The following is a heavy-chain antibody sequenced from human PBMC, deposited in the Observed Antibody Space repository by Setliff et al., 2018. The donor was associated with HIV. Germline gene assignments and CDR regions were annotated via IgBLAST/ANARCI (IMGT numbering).Heavy chain of an antibody. Sequence: PGGSLRLSCAVSGLTFSRYGFHWVRQVPGKGLDWVTFIQYDESNKYYGDSVRGRFTISRDNSKNTLYLQMNSLRSEDTAVYYCARETRPGLTRSGFDYWGQGTLVTVSS. CDR3: ARETRPGLTRSGFDY. J-gene: IGHJ4*02. V-gene: IGHV3-30*02. CDR1: GLTFSRYG. CDR2: IQYDESNK. D-gene: IGHD1-1*01.